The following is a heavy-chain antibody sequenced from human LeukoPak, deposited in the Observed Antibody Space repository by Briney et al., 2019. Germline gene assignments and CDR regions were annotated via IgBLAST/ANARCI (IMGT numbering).Heavy chain of an antibody. J-gene: IGHJ4*02. Sequence: PGGSLRLSCAASGFTFSSYWMSWVRQAPGKGLEWVANIKQDGSEKYYVDSVKGRFTISRDNAKNSLYLQMNSLRAEDTAVYYCARALHKTQRWLQGFDYWGQGTLVTVSS. CDR1: GFTFSSYW. V-gene: IGHV3-7*01. CDR3: ARALHKTQRWLQGFDY. D-gene: IGHD5-24*01. CDR2: IKQDGSEK.